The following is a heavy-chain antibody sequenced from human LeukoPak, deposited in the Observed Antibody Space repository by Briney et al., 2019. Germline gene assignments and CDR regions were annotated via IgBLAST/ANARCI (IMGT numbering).Heavy chain of an antibody. CDR2: IYYSGST. CDR1: GGSISSSSYY. V-gene: IGHV4-39*01. CDR3: ARLSTTAPMGPNWYFDL. D-gene: IGHD4-17*01. Sequence: PSETLSLTCTVSGGSISSSSYYWGWIRQPPGKGLEWIGSIYYSGSTYYNPSLKSRVTISVDTSKNQFSLKLSSVTAADTAVYYCARLSTTAPMGPNWYFDLWGRGTLVTVSS. J-gene: IGHJ2*01.